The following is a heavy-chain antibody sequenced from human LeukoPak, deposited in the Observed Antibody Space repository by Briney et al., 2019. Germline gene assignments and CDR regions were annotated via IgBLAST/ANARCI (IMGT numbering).Heavy chain of an antibody. CDR3: AKCLSRGSWCVAFDY. V-gene: IGHV3-23*01. CDR2: ISGSGGGT. CDR1: GYSISSGYY. Sequence: ETLSLTCAVSGYSISSGYYWGWVRQAPGEGLEWVSAISGSGGGTYYADSVKGRFTISRDNSKNTLYLQMNSLRADDTAVYYHAKCLSRGSWCVAFDYCGQGSLVTVSS. J-gene: IGHJ4*02. D-gene: IGHD2-15*01.